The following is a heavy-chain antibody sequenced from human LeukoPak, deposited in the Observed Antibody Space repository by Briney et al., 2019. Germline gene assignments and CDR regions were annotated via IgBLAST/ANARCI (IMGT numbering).Heavy chain of an antibody. CDR1: GYTFTDYY. Sequence: ASVKVSCKTSGYTFTDYYLHWVRQAPGQELEWMGWINPKSGGTNDAQNFQGRVTMTRDTSISTAYMELSRLRSDDTAVYFCARGGGTNFGVITDWGQGTLVTVSS. V-gene: IGHV1-2*02. D-gene: IGHD3-3*01. CDR2: INPKSGGT. CDR3: ARGGGTNFGVITD. J-gene: IGHJ4*02.